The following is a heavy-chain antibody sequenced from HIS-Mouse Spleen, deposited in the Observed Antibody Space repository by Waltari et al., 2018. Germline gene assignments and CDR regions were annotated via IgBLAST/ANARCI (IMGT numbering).Heavy chain of an antibody. J-gene: IGHJ4*02. V-gene: IGHV4-34*01. CDR2: INHSGST. CDR1: GGSFRGYY. D-gene: IGHD4-17*01. CDR3: ARGATTVTYYFDY. Sequence: QVQLQQWGAGLLKPSETLSLTCAVYGGSFRGYYWRWIRQPPEKGLEWIGEINHSGSTNYNPSLKSRVTISVETSKNQFSLKLSSVTAADTAVYYCARGATTVTYYFDYWGQGTLVTVSS.